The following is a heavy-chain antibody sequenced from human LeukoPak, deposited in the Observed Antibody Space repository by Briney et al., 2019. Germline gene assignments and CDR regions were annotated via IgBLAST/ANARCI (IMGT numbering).Heavy chain of an antibody. V-gene: IGHV3-74*01. J-gene: IGHJ1*01. CDR1: GFTFSSYW. CDR2: INSDGSST. Sequence: PVGSLRLSCAASGFTFSSYWMHWVRQAPGKGLVWVSRINSDGSSTSYADSVKGRFTISRDNAKNTLYLQMNSLRAEDTAVYYCAIQRGTSCREYFQHWGQGTLVTVSS. D-gene: IGHD2-2*01. CDR3: AIQRGTSCREYFQH.